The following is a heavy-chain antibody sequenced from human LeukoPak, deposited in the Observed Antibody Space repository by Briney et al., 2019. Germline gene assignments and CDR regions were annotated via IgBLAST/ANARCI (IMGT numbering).Heavy chain of an antibody. CDR3: ARVGSPVVWVYLYYFDY. V-gene: IGHV1-18*01. CDR2: INPNSGGT. J-gene: IGHJ4*02. D-gene: IGHD2-21*01. Sequence: GASLKVSCKTSGYTFTYFGITWVRQAPGQGLEWMGWINPNSGGTNYAQKLQGRVTMTTDTSTSTAYMELRSLRSDDTAVYYCARVGSPVVWVYLYYFDYWGQGTLVTVSS. CDR1: GYTFTYFG.